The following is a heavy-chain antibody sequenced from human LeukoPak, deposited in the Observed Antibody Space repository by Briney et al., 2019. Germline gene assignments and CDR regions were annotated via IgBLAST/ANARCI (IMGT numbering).Heavy chain of an antibody. J-gene: IGHJ4*02. CDR1: GGSFSGYY. D-gene: IGHD6-19*01. CDR2: INHSGST. Sequence: PSETLSLTCAVYGGSFSGYYWSWIRQPPGKGLEWIGEINHSGSTNYNPSLKSRVTISVDTSKNQFSLKLSSMTAADTAVYYCARFLGGGWYGVDYWGQGTLVTVSS. CDR3: ARFLGGGWYGVDY. V-gene: IGHV4-34*01.